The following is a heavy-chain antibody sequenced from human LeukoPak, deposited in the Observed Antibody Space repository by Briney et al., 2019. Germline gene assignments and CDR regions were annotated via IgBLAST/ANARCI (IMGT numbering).Heavy chain of an antibody. D-gene: IGHD2-21*01. CDR3: TTLIVEPYYYGMDV. V-gene: IGHV3-15*01. CDR2: IKSKPDGGTA. Sequence: GGSLRLSCRASGFTFKNAWMSWVRRAPGKGLEWVGLIKSKPDGGTADYAAPVRGRFNISRDDSRNTLYLHMSSLKTDDTAVYYCTTLIVEPYYYGMDVWGLGTTVTVSS. J-gene: IGHJ6*02. CDR1: GFTFKNAW.